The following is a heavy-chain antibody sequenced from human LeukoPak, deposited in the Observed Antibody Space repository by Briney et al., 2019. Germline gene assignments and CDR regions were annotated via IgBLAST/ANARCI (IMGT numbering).Heavy chain of an antibody. D-gene: IGHD3-3*01. CDR1: GGSISSSSYY. Sequence: PSETLSLTCTVSGGSISSSSYYWGWIRQPPGKGLEWIGSIYYSGSTYYNPSLKSRVTISVDTSKNQFSLKLSSVTAADTAVYYCARGSIFGVVIIEGYFDYWGQGTLVTVSS. CDR2: IYYSGST. J-gene: IGHJ4*02. V-gene: IGHV4-39*07. CDR3: ARGSIFGVVIIEGYFDY.